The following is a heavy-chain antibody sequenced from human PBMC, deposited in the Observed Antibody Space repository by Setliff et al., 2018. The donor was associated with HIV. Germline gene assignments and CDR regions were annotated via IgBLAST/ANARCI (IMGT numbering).Heavy chain of an antibody. V-gene: IGHV4-34*01. D-gene: IGHD3-3*01. CDR2: INHSGST. CDR1: GGSFSDYS. J-gene: IGHJ6*03. CDR3: ARGEGNDFWSGYYTNYYYYYMDV. Sequence: ETLSLTCAVYGGSFSDYSWTWIRQPPGRGLEWIGEINHSGSTSYNPSLKSRVSMSVDTSKNQFSLKLSSVTAADTAVYYCARGEGNDFWSGYYTNYYYYYMDVWGKGTTVTVSS.